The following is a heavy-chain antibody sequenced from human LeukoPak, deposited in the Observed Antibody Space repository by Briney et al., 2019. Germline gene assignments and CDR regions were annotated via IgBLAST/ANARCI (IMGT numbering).Heavy chain of an antibody. J-gene: IGHJ4*02. CDR2: IKQDGGEK. CDR1: GFTLSTSW. Sequence: GGSLRLSCAASGFTLSTSWMSWVRQAPGKGLEWVAYIKQDGGEKYYVDSVKGRFTISRDNAKNSLYLQMNSLRAEDTAVYYCASSTPGYWGQGTLVTVSS. V-gene: IGHV3-7*01. CDR3: ASSTPGY. D-gene: IGHD2-15*01.